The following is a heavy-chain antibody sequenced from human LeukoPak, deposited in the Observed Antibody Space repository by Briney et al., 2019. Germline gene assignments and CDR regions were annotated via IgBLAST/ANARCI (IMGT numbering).Heavy chain of an antibody. D-gene: IGHD3-22*01. V-gene: IGHV3-43D*03. CDR3: ATAPYDSIGIFDY. CDR1: GFTFDDYA. J-gene: IGHJ4*02. CDR2: ISWDGDST. Sequence: GGSLRLSCAASGFTFDDYAMHWVRHAPGKGLECVSLISWDGDSTYYSDSVKGRFTISRDNNKNSLYLQMNSLRTEDTALYYCATAPYDSIGIFDYWGQGTLVTVSS.